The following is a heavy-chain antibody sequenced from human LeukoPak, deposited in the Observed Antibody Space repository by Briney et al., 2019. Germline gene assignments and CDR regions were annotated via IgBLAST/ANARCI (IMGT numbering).Heavy chain of an antibody. CDR1: GFTFNNYA. Sequence: GGSRRLSCTASGFTFNNYAMRWVRQAPGKGLEWVSTIGSSGGSTYYADSVKGRFTISRDNSKNTLYLQMNSLRAEDTAVYYCAKVFRDGYNYPFDYWGQGTLVTVSS. V-gene: IGHV3-23*01. J-gene: IGHJ4*02. CDR3: AKVFRDGYNYPFDY. D-gene: IGHD5-24*01. CDR2: IGSSGGST.